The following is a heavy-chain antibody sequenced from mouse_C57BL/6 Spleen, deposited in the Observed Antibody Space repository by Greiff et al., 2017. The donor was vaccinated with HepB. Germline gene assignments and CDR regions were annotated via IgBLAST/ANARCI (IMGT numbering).Heavy chain of an antibody. V-gene: IGHV1-15*01. CDR1: GYTFTDYE. CDR2: IDPETGGT. D-gene: IGHD1-1*01. J-gene: IGHJ2*01. Sequence: QVQLQQSGAELVRPGASVTLSCKASGYTFTDYEMHWVKQTPVHSLEWIGAIDPETGGTAYNQKFKGKAILTADKSSSTAYMEFRSLTSEDSAVYYCTRSPMFYYYGRYFDYWGQGTTLTVSS. CDR3: TRSPMFYYYGRYFDY.